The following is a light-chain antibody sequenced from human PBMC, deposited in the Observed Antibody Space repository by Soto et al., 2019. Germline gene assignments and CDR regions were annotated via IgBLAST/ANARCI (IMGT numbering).Light chain of an antibody. CDR1: QAVXSW. J-gene: IGKJ1*01. CDR2: EAS. CDR3: QHYKSYSEA. V-gene: IGKV1-5*03. Sequence: ILVTQCASTLSLSVGDRVTIACRASQAVXSWFDWYQQKPGKAPKFLXDEASTLTTGGPSRLSGSGSGTDFTRTISSLQPEDFAVYYCQHYKSYSEAFGQGTKVDIK.